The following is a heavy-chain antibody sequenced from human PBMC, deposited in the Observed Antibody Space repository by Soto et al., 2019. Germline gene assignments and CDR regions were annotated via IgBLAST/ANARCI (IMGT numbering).Heavy chain of an antibody. CDR3: ARGSYGNRHYYHAMDV. V-gene: IGHV3-30-3*01. J-gene: IGHJ6*02. Sequence: QVQLVESGGGVVQPGRSLRLSCAASGFTLSPYAMFWVRQAPGKGLEYVAVISYDGSDKYYADSVKGRFTISRDNSKNTLYLQMNSLRAEYTGIYYCARGSYGNRHYYHAMDVWGQGTTVTVSS. D-gene: IGHD4-4*01. CDR2: ISYDGSDK. CDR1: GFTLSPYA.